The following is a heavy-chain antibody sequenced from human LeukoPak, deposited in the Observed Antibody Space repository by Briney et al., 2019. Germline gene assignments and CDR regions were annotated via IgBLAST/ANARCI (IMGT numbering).Heavy chain of an antibody. CDR2: ISSSGTI. CDR1: GFTFSSYS. J-gene: IGHJ4*02. D-gene: IGHD3-10*01. CDR3: ARDVYLWGFGELQLDY. Sequence: GGSLRLSCAASGFTFSSYSMDWVRQAPGKGLEWVSYISSSGTIYYADSVKGRFTISRDNAKNSLYLQMNSLRDEDTAVYYCARDVYLWGFGELQLDYWGQGTLVTVSS. V-gene: IGHV3-48*02.